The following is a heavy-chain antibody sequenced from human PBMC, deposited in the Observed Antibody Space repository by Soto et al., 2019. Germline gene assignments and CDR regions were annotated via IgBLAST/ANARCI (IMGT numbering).Heavy chain of an antibody. CDR2: ISYDGSNK. Sequence: GGSLRLSCAASGSTFSSYGMHWVRQAPGKGLEWVAVISYDGSNKYYADSVKGRFTISRDNSKNTLYLQMNSLRAEDTAVYYCAKDSNYYGSGSYYPYYYYGMDVWGQGTTVTVSS. D-gene: IGHD3-10*01. CDR1: GSTFSSYG. V-gene: IGHV3-30*18. J-gene: IGHJ6*02. CDR3: AKDSNYYGSGSYYPYYYYGMDV.